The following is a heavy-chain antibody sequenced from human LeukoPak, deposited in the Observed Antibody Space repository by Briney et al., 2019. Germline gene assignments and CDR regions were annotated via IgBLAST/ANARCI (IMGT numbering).Heavy chain of an antibody. CDR1: GFTFSSYS. J-gene: IGHJ3*02. CDR2: ISSSSYI. V-gene: IGHV3-21*01. CDR3: AGYVGIAVAEASDI. Sequence: PGGSLRLSCAASGFTFSSYSMNWVRQAPGKGLEWVSSISSSSYIYYADSVKGRFTISRDNAKNSLYLQMNSLRAEDTAVYYCAGYVGIAVAEASDIWGQGTMVTVSS. D-gene: IGHD6-19*01.